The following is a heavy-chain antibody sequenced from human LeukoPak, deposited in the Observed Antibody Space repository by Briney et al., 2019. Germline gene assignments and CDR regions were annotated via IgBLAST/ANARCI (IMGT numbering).Heavy chain of an antibody. CDR1: GGSFSGYY. J-gene: IGHJ4*02. CDR3: ARGLVGATAKNDY. Sequence: KTSETLSLTCAVYGGSFSGYYWSWIRQPPGKGLEWIGEINHSGSTNYNPSLKSRVTISVDTSKNQFSLKLSSVTAADTAVYYCARGLVGATAKNDYWGQGTLVTVSS. CDR2: INHSGST. V-gene: IGHV4-34*01. D-gene: IGHD1-26*01.